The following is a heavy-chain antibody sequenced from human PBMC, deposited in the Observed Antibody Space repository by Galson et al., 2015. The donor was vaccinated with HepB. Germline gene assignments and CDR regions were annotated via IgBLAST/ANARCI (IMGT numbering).Heavy chain of an antibody. CDR1: GFTFSDYY. CDR2: ISGSGNSI. D-gene: IGHD2-2*03. J-gene: IGHJ3*02. Sequence: SLRLSCAASGFTFSDYYMSWIRQAPGKGLEWVSYISGSGNSIYYAGSVKGRFSISRDNAKNSLYLQMNSLRADDAAVYYCARDLDISVSGAFHIWGQGAMVTVSS. CDR3: ARDLDISVSGAFHI. V-gene: IGHV3-11*01.